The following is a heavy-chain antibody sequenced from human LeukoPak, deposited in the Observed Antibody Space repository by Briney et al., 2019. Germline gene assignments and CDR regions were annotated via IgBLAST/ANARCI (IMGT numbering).Heavy chain of an antibody. D-gene: IGHD6-19*01. CDR3: GRGCSGWLARDY. Sequence: ASVTVSCKASGYTFTSYGISWVRQAPGQGREWMGWINSYNGNTKYAQKLQGRVPMTTETSTSTAYMELRSLRSDDTAVYYCGRGCSGWLARDYWGQGTLVTVSS. CDR1: GYTFTSYG. CDR2: INSYNGNT. J-gene: IGHJ4*02. V-gene: IGHV1-18*01.